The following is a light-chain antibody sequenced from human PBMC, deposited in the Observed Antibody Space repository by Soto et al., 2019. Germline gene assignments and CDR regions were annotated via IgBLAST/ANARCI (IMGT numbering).Light chain of an antibody. V-gene: IGLV2-14*01. CDR1: SSDVGGYNY. CDR2: DVS. J-gene: IGLJ1*01. CDR3: SSYTSSSTYV. Sequence: QSALTQPASVSGSPGQSITISCTGTSSDVGGYNYVSWYQQHPGKAPKLMIYDVSNRPSGVSNRFSGSKSGNTASLTISGPQAEDEADYYCSSYTSSSTYVFGTGTKLTFL.